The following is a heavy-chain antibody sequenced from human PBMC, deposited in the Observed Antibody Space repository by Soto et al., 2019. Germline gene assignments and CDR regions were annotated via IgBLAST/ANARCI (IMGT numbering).Heavy chain of an antibody. D-gene: IGHD3-9*01. Sequence: QVQLVESGGGVVQPGRSLRLSCAASGFRFSSYGIHWVRQAPGKGLEWLTVISDDGTKHYYADSVKGRFTISRDNSKNSVYVPMNSRLAAETAVYYCARERRTFPIWTAYRYSYGRDVWGQGTTVTVSS. CDR3: ARERRTFPIWTAYRYSYGRDV. J-gene: IGHJ6*01. V-gene: IGHV3-30*03. CDR1: GFRFSSYG. CDR2: ISDDGTKH.